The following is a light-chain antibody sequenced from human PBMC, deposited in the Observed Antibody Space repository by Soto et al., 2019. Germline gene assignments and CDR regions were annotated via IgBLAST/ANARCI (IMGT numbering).Light chain of an antibody. J-gene: IGKJ1*01. V-gene: IGKV1-5*03. CDR3: QQYNDYSRT. Sequence: DIQMTQSPSTLSASVGDRVIITCRASQSISNWLAWYQQKPGKAPKLLIYKASSLESGVPSRFSGSGSGTEFALTISRLQPDDFATYYCQQYNDYSRTFGQGTKVE. CDR2: KAS. CDR1: QSISNW.